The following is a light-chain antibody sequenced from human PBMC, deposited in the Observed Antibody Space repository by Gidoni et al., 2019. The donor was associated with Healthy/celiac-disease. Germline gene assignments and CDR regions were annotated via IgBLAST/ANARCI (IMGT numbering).Light chain of an antibody. CDR2: DAS. CDR3: QQRSNWPPLFT. CDR1: LSVSSY. V-gene: IGKV3-11*01. J-gene: IGKJ3*01. Sequence: EIVLTQSPATLSLPPGERATLSCRASLSVSSYLAWYQQKPGQAPRLLIYDASNRATGIPARFSGSGSGTDFTLTISSLEPEDFAVYYCQQRSNWPPLFTFGPGTKVDIK.